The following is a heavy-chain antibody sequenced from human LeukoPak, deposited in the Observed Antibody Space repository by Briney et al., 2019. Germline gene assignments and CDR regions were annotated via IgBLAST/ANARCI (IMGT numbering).Heavy chain of an antibody. CDR1: GDTFSSYA. J-gene: IGHJ4*02. Sequence: SVKVSCKASGDTFSSYAINWVRQAPGQGPEWMGRITPFLGIANYPQKFQGRITITADESTTTVYMELSSLRSEDTAVYYCAREACREVGLMWPRLGGQDCRYDHWGQGTLVTVSS. CDR2: ITPFLGIA. D-gene: IGHD3-16*01. V-gene: IGHV1-69*04. CDR3: AREACREVGLMWPRLGGQDCRYDH.